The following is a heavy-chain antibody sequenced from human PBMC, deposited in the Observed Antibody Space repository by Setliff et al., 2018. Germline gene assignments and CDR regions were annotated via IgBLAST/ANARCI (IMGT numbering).Heavy chain of an antibody. CDR1: GNSFTVFY. D-gene: IGHD1-26*01. Sequence: ASVKVSCKSSGNSFTVFYLHWVRQAPGQGLEWMGWISPHSGDTHYAQKLQSRVRMTRDTSTYAAYLELSDLTSDDTAMYYCARSGSFGMRYWFDYWGQGARVTSPQ. V-gene: IGHV1-2*02. CDR2: ISPHSGDT. CDR3: ARSGSFGMRYWFDY. J-gene: IGHJ4*02.